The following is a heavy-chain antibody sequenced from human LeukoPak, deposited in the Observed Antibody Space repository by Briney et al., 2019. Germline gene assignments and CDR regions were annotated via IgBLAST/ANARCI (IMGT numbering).Heavy chain of an antibody. CDR2: ISGSGGST. CDR1: GFTFSSYA. CDR3: AKISYDSSGYYYFDY. J-gene: IGHJ4*02. D-gene: IGHD3-22*01. V-gene: IGHV3-23*01. Sequence: PGGSLRLSCAAPGFTFSSYAMSWVRQAPGKGLEWVSAISGSGGSTYYADSVKGRFTISRDNSKNTLYLQMNSLRAEDTAVYYCAKISYDSSGYYYFDYWGQGTLVTVSS.